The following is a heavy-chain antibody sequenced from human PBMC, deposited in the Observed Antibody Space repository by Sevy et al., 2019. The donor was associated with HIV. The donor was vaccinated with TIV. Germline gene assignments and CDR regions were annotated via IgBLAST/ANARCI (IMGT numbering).Heavy chain of an antibody. D-gene: IGHD3-22*01. J-gene: IGHJ4*02. Sequence: GGSLRLSCAASGFTFSSYAMSWVRQAPGKGLEWVSAISGSGGSTYYADSVKGRFTISRDNSKNTLYLQMNSLRAEDTAVYYCARGSNYYDSQTPFDYWGQGTLVTVSS. V-gene: IGHV3-23*01. CDR3: ARGSNYYDSQTPFDY. CDR2: ISGSGGST. CDR1: GFTFSSYA.